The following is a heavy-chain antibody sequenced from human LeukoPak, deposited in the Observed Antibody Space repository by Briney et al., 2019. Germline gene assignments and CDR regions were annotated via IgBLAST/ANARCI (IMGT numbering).Heavy chain of an antibody. D-gene: IGHD2-2*01. J-gene: IGHJ4*02. Sequence: GGSLRLSCAASGFTFSSYEMNWVRQAPGKGLEWVSYISSSGSTIYYADSVKGRFTISRDNAKNSLYLQMNSLRAEDTAVYYCVRLNLGYCSSTSCSLDYWGQGTPVTVSS. CDR3: VRLNLGYCSSTSCSLDY. V-gene: IGHV3-48*03. CDR1: GFTFSSYE. CDR2: ISSSGSTI.